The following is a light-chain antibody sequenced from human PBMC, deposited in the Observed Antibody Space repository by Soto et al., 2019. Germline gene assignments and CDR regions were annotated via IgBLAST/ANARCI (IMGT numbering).Light chain of an antibody. Sequence: SQAVSLGERATINCKSSQSVLYSSNNKNYLAWYQQKPGQPPKLLIYWASTRESGVPDRFSGSGSGTDFTLTISSLQAEDVAVYYCQQYYSTPPTFGQGTKVDIK. J-gene: IGKJ1*01. V-gene: IGKV4-1*01. CDR1: QSVLYSSNNKNY. CDR3: QQYYSTPPT. CDR2: WAS.